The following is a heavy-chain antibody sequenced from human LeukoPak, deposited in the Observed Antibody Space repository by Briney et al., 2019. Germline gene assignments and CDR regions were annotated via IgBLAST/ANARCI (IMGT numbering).Heavy chain of an antibody. V-gene: IGHV1-2*06. J-gene: IGHJ4*02. CDR3: ARGEVVPAAFDY. CDR2: INPNSGGT. Sequence: ASVTVSCKASGYTFTGYYMHWVRQAPGQGLEWMGRINPNSGGTNYAQKFQGRVTMTRDTSISTAYMELSRLRSDDTAVYYCARGEVVPAAFDYWGQGTLVTVSS. CDR1: GYTFTGYY. D-gene: IGHD2-2*01.